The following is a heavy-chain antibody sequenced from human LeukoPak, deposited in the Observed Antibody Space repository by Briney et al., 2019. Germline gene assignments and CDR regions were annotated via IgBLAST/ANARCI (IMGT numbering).Heavy chain of an antibody. CDR2: INSDGSST. V-gene: IGHV3-74*01. CDR1: GFTFSSYW. D-gene: IGHD3-22*01. Sequence: GGSLRLSCAASGFTFSSYWMHWVRQAPGKGLVWVSRINSDGSSTSYADSVKGRFTISRDNAKNTLYLQMNSLRAEDTAVYYCARAEDYYDSSGYYIHWGQGTLVTVSS. J-gene: IGHJ4*02. CDR3: ARAEDYYDSSGYYIH.